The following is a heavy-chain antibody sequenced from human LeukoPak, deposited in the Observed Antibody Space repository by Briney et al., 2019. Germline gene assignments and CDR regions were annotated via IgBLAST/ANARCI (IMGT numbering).Heavy chain of an antibody. V-gene: IGHV4-30-2*01. Sequence: SQTLSLTCAVSGGSISSGGYSRSWIRQPPGKGLEWIGYIYHSGSTYYNPSLKSRVTISVDRSKNQFSLKLSSVTAADTAVYYCASSYCGGDCYSLYYFDYWGQGTLVTVSS. J-gene: IGHJ4*02. CDR2: IYHSGST. CDR1: GGSISSGGYS. CDR3: ASSYCGGDCYSLYYFDY. D-gene: IGHD2-21*02.